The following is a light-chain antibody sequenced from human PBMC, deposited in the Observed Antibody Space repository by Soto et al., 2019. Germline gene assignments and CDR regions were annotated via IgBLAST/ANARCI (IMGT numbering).Light chain of an antibody. V-gene: IGKV3-20*01. CDR1: QAISSN. Sequence: EIVMTQSPATLSVSRGERATLSCRANQAISSNVAWYQQKPGQAPRLLIYGASNRATGIPDRFSGSGSGTDFTLTISRLEPEDFAVYYCQQYGSSPPTWTFGQGTKVDIK. J-gene: IGKJ1*01. CDR3: QQYGSSPPTWT. CDR2: GAS.